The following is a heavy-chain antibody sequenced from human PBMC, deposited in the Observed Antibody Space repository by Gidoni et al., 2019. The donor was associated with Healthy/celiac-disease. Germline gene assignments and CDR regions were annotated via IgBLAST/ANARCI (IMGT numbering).Heavy chain of an antibody. CDR2: VDPEDGET. D-gene: IGHD3-22*01. V-gene: IGHV1-69-2*01. Sequence: EVQLVQSGAEVKKPGATVKISCKVSGKNFNDYEMHWVQQAPGKGLEWMGLVDPEDGETIYAEKFQGRVTITADTSTDTAYMELSSLRSEDTAVYYCATDKPSDSSGYYHAPWDYWGQGTLVTVSS. CDR1: GKNFNDYE. CDR3: ATDKPSDSSGYYHAPWDY. J-gene: IGHJ4*02.